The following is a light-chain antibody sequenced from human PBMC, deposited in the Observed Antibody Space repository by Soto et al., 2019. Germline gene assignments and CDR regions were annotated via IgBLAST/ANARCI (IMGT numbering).Light chain of an antibody. CDR2: AAS. V-gene: IGKV3-15*01. CDR1: QSVSSD. Sequence: EIGWIQNPGTLSLSPGERATLSFRASQSVSSDLAWYQQKPGQPPRLLIYAASARATGIPARFSGSGSGTEFTLTISSLQSEDFAIYFCHQYNILPPFGHGTKVDIK. J-gene: IGKJ1*01. CDR3: HQYNILPP.